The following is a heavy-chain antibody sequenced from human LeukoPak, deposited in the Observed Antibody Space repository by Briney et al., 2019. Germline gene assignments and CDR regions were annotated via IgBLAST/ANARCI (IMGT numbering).Heavy chain of an antibody. Sequence: GGSLRLSCAASGFTLDEHAMHWVRQAPGKGLEWVSLISGDGGSTYYVVSVKGRFTISRDNSKNSLYLHMNSLTTDNTAFYYCAKDYVRDGYNYGVFQNWGRGTLVTVSS. CDR3: AKDYVRDGYNYGVFQN. CDR2: ISGDGGST. J-gene: IGHJ4*02. V-gene: IGHV3-43*02. D-gene: IGHD5-24*01. CDR1: GFTLDEHA.